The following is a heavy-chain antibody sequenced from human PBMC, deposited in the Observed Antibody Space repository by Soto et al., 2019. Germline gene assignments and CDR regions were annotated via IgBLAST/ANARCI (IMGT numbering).Heavy chain of an antibody. Sequence: ASVKVSCKASGYIFTGYHMHWVRQAPGQGLEWMGWINPNSGGTKYAQKFQGRVTMTRDTFISTAYTELSSLRSDDTAVYYCAREGLPLCYYCMDGLGPGTTVTVS. J-gene: IGHJ6*02. CDR1: GYIFTGYH. V-gene: IGHV1-2*02. D-gene: IGHD4-17*01. CDR2: INPNSGGT. CDR3: AREGLPLCYYCMDG.